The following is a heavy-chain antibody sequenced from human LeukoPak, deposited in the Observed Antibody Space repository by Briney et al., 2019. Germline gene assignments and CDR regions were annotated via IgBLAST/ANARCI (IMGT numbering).Heavy chain of an antibody. Sequence: GASVKVSCKASGYTFTSYGISWVRQAPGQGLEWMGWISAYNGNTNYAQKLQGKVTMTTDTSTSTAYMELRSLRSEDTAVYYCATSIRSQAPYYYMDVWGKGTTVTVSS. CDR2: ISAYNGNT. V-gene: IGHV1-18*01. CDR1: GYTFTSYG. D-gene: IGHD1-26*01. CDR3: ATSIRSQAPYYYMDV. J-gene: IGHJ6*03.